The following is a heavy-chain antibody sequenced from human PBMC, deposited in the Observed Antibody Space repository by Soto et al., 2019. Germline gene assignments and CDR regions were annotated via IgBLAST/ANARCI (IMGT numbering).Heavy chain of an antibody. D-gene: IGHD6-13*01. J-gene: IGHJ4*02. Sequence: GGSLRLSCAASGFTFDDYAMHWVRQAPGKGLEWVSGISWNSGSIGYADSVKGRFTISRDNAKNSLYLQMNSLRAEDTALYYCAKDKAAAGTDHFDYWGQGTLVTVSS. CDR1: GFTFDDYA. V-gene: IGHV3-9*01. CDR2: ISWNSGSI. CDR3: AKDKAAAGTDHFDY.